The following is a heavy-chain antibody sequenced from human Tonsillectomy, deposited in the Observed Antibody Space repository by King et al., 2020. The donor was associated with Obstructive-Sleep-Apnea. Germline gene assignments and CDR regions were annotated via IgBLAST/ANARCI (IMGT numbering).Heavy chain of an antibody. D-gene: IGHD3-9*01. Sequence: VQLVESGGGLVLPGGSLRLSCAASGFTLSTYRMNWVRQAPGKGLEWVSYISGLSSSIFYAGSVKGRFTISRDNAKNSLHLLMKNLRVEDTAVYYCARDHGDDILTGYRIPDAFDLWGQGTRVTVSS. CDR2: ISGLSSSI. J-gene: IGHJ3*01. CDR3: ARDHGDDILTGYRIPDAFDL. V-gene: IGHV3-48*04. CDR1: GFTLSTYR.